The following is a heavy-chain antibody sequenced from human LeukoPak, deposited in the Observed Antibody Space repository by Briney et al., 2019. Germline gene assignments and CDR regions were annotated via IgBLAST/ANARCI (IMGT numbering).Heavy chain of an antibody. V-gene: IGHV3-23*01. CDR1: GFTFSSYW. Sequence: GGSLRLSCAASGFTFSSYWMYWGRQAPGKGLEWVSTITNSGGSTYYADSVKGRFTISRDNSKNTLYLQMNSLRAEDTAVYYCAKAAMIVVATDGYFDYWGQGTLVTVSS. D-gene: IGHD3-22*01. J-gene: IGHJ4*02. CDR2: ITNSGGST. CDR3: AKAAMIVVATDGYFDY.